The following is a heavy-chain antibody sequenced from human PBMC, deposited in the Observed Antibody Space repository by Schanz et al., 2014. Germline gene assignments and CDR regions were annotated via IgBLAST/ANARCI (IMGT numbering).Heavy chain of an antibody. CDR3: VRGRTATTYTNFDL. CDR2: ISGSGETT. V-gene: IGHV3-23*01. D-gene: IGHD1-1*01. CDR1: GFTFSSYA. J-gene: IGHJ4*02. Sequence: EVQLLESGGGLVQPGGSLRLSCAASGFTFSSYAMSWVRQAPGKGLEWVSAISGSGETTYYADSVKGRFTISRDNSKNALYLQMNSLKTEDTAMYYCVRGRTATTYTNFDLWGQGTLVTVSS.